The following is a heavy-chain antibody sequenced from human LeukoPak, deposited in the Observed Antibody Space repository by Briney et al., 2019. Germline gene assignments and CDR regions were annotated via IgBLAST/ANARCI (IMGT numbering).Heavy chain of an antibody. D-gene: IGHD1-26*01. J-gene: IGHJ4*02. CDR3: GRDLEGDTSGMGY. CDR2: IYHSGST. V-gene: IGHV4-38-2*02. Sequence: SETLSLTCAISDYSISSGHYWGWIRQPPGKGLEWIGSIYHSGSTYYNPSLKSRVTISVDTSKNQFSLKLRSVTAADTAVYYCGRDLEGDTSGMGYWGQGTLVTVSS. CDR1: DYSISSGHY.